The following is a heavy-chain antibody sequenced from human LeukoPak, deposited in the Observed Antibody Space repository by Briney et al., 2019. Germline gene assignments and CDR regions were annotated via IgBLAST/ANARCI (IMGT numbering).Heavy chain of an antibody. Sequence: KSGGSLRLSCAASGFTFSSYEMNWVRQPPGKGLEWIGEINHSGSTNYNPSLKSRVTISVDTSKNQFSLKLSSVTAADTAVYYCAREVAAHNWFDPWGQGTLVTVSS. CDR2: INHSGST. V-gene: IGHV4-34*01. D-gene: IGHD2-15*01. J-gene: IGHJ5*02. CDR1: GFTFSSYE. CDR3: AREVAAHNWFDP.